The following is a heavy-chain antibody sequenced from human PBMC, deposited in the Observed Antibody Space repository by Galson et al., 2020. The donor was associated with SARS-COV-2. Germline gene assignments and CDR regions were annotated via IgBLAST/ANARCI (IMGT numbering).Heavy chain of an antibody. V-gene: IGHV1-2*01. CDR1: GYTFTGYY. D-gene: IGHD5-18*01. CDR3: ARDVGYDTAMGY. CDR2: INPNSGGT. Sequence: ASVKVSCKASGYTFTGYYMHWVRQAPGKGLEWMGWINPNSGGTNYPQKFQGRVTSTRDTSISTAYMELSRLRSDDTAVYYCARDVGYDTAMGYWGQGTLVTVSS. J-gene: IGHJ4*02.